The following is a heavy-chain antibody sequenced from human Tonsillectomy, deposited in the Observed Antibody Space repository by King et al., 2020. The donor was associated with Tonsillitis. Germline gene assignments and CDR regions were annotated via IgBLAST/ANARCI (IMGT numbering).Heavy chain of an antibody. CDR1: GGSISSGTYY. CDR2: IYTSENT. V-gene: IGHV4-61*02. CDR3: AREGRLGHYYYYYYMDV. D-gene: IGHD3-10*01. J-gene: IGHJ6*03. Sequence: QLQESGPGLVKPSQTLSLTCTVSGGSISSGTYYWNWIRQPAGKRLEWIGRIYTSENTNYNPSLKSRVTISVDTSKNQFSLKLSSVTAADTAVYYCAREGRLGHYYYYYYMDVWGKGTTVTVSS.